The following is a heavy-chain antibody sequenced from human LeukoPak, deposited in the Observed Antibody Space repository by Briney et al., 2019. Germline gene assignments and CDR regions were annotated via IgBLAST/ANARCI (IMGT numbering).Heavy chain of an antibody. J-gene: IGHJ4*02. CDR1: GGSISSSSYY. Sequence: PSETLSLTCTVSGGSISSSSYYWGWIRQPPGKGLEWIGSIYYSGSTYYNPSLKSRVTISVDTSKNQFSLKLSSVTAADTAVYYCARTKVACGSIDYWGQGTLVTVSS. CDR2: IYYSGST. CDR3: ARTKVACGSIDY. D-gene: IGHD2-21*01. V-gene: IGHV4-39*01.